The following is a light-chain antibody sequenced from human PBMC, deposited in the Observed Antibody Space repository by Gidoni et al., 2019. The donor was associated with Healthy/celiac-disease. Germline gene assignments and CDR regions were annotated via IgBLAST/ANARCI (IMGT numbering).Light chain of an antibody. CDR3: QQSYSTPIT. J-gene: IGKJ1*01. V-gene: IGKV1-39*01. CDR1: QSISSY. CDR2: AAS. Sequence: DIQMPQSQSSLSASVGERVTITCRASQSISSYLNWYQQKPGKAPKLLIYAASSLQSGVPSRFSGSGSGTDFTLTISSLQPEDFATYYCQQSYSTPITFGQGTKVEIK.